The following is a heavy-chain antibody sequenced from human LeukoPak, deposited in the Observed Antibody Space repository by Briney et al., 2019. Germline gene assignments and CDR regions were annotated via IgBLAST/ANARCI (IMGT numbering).Heavy chain of an antibody. CDR1: GNSFTNYW. CDR3: ASLTGTDFDY. J-gene: IGHJ4*02. V-gene: IGHV5-51*01. D-gene: IGHD7-27*01. CDR2: IYPGDSET. Sequence: GESLKISCKGSGNSFTNYWIGWVRQMPGKGLEWMGIIYPGDSETRNSPSFQGQVTISADKSISTAYLQWSSLKASDTAMYYCASLTGTDFDYWGQGTLVTVSS.